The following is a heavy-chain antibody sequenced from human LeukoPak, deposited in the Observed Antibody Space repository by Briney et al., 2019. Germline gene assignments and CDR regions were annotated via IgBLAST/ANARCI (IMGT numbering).Heavy chain of an antibody. J-gene: IGHJ4*02. CDR1: GYTFTGYY. CDR2: INPNSGGT. CDR3: ARDRRANYDILTGPDY. D-gene: IGHD3-9*01. V-gene: IGHV1-2*02. Sequence: PVASVTVSCKASGYTFTGYYMHWVRQAPGQGLEWMGWINPNSGGTNYAQKFQGRVTMTRDTSISTAYMELSRLRSDDTAVYYCARDRRANYDILTGPDYWGQGTLVTVSS.